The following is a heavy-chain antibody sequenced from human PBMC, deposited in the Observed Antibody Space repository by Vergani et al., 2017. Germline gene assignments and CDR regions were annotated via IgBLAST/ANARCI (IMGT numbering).Heavy chain of an antibody. CDR1: GFAFSRYA. CDR3: AKSGWLQHFGAHYFDS. J-gene: IGHJ4*02. CDR2: LTASGSGI. V-gene: IGHV3-23*01. Sequence: EVQLLESGGRLVQPGGSLRLSCVASGFAFSRYAMSWVRQAPGKGLEWVSGLTASGSGISYADSVRGRFNISRDNSKNTLFLQMDSLRAEDTAVYYCAKSGWLQHFGAHYFDSWGQGILVTVSS. D-gene: IGHD5-24*01.